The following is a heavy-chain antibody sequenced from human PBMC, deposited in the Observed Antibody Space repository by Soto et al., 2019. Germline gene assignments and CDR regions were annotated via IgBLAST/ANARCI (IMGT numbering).Heavy chain of an antibody. CDR2: LRASTDST. CDR1: GFTFRIYA. D-gene: IGHD2-21*02. Sequence: EVQLLESGGGLAQPGGSLRLSCAASGFTFRIYAMTWVRQAPGKGLEWVSTLRASTDSTYYADSVKGRITPSRDNSKKTVYLRMKSLEGEDTARYFCVSGGDTAYFDYWGQGILVTVSS. CDR3: VSGGDTAYFDY. V-gene: IGHV3-23*01. J-gene: IGHJ4*02.